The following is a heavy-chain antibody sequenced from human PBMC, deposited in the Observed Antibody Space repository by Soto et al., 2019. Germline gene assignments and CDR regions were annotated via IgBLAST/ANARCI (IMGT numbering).Heavy chain of an antibody. Sequence: SVKVSCKASGGTFSRYSITWVRQAPGHGLEWIGRIIPIFGIASYAQKFQGRVTITTDKSTSTAYMELSSLRSDDTAMYYCATTSNLNSWAYYGMEVWGQGTTVTVSS. CDR3: ATTSNLNSWAYYGMEV. J-gene: IGHJ6*02. D-gene: IGHD1-1*01. CDR2: IIPIFGIA. CDR1: GGTFSRYS. V-gene: IGHV1-69*02.